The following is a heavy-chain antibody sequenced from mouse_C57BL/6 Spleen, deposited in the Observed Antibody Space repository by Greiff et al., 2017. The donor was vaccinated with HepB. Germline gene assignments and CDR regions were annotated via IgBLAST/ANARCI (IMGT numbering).Heavy chain of an antibody. J-gene: IGHJ4*01. CDR2: IYPRSGNT. D-gene: IGHD1-1*01. Sequence: QVQLKQSGAELARPGASVKLSCKASGYTFTSYGISWVKQRTGQGLEWIGEIYPRSGNTYYNETFKGKATLTADKSSNTAYMELRSLTSEDSAVYFCARDGSSSYYYAMDYWGQGTSVTVSS. CDR3: ARDGSSSYYYAMDY. V-gene: IGHV1-81*01. CDR1: GYTFTSYG.